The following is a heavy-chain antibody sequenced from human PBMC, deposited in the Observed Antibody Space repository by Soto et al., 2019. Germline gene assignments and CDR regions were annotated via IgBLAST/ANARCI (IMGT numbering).Heavy chain of an antibody. D-gene: IGHD1-7*01. V-gene: IGHV1-18*01. Sequence: QVQLVQSGAEVKKPGASVKVSCKASGYTFTSYGISWVRQAPGQGLEWMGWISAYNGNTNYAKKRQGRVTMTTHTPTSTAYMELRSLRADDTAVYYCARVPYNWNYVPPFDYWGQGTLVTVSS. CDR1: GYTFTSYG. CDR2: ISAYNGNT. J-gene: IGHJ4*02. CDR3: ARVPYNWNYVPPFDY.